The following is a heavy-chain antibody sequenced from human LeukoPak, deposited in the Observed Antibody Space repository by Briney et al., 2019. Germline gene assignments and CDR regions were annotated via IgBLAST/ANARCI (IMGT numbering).Heavy chain of an antibody. CDR3: TRGGDLSTVAGALDY. V-gene: IGHV3-49*04. CDR1: GFTFGDYT. Sequence: GGSLRLSCTASGFTFGDYTMSWVRQAPGKGLEWVGFIRSKAYGGTTEYAASVKGRFTILRDDSKSIAYLQVNSLKTEDTAVYYCTRGGDLSTVAGALDYWGQGTLVTVSS. CDR2: IRSKAYGGTT. D-gene: IGHD6-19*01. J-gene: IGHJ4*02.